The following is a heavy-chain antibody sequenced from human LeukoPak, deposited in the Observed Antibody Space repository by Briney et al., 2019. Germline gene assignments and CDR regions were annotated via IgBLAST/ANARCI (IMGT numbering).Heavy chain of an antibody. CDR2: IYHSGST. D-gene: IGHD3-3*01. CDR1: GYSISSGYY. CDR3: AGGRITIFGSRNWFDP. Sequence: SETLSLTCTVSGYSISSGYYWGWIRQPPGQGLEWIGSIYHSGSTYYNPSLKSRVTISVDTSKNQFSLKLSSVTAADTAVYYCAGGRITIFGSRNWFDPWGQGTLVTVSS. V-gene: IGHV4-38-2*02. J-gene: IGHJ5*02.